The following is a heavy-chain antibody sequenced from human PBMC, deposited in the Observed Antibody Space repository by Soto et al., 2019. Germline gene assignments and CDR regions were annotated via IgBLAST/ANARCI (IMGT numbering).Heavy chain of an antibody. D-gene: IGHD5-12*01. CDR3: ARDRGNVAKWLRFDWFDP. V-gene: IGHV1-3*01. CDR1: GYTFTTYA. J-gene: IGHJ5*02. Sequence: ASVKVSCKASGYTFTTYALHWVRQAPGQRLEWMGWINAASGHTKYSKKLQDRVTITTDTSTSTGYMELRSLRSDDTAVYYCARDRGNVAKWLRFDWFDPWGQGTLVTVSS. CDR2: INAASGHT.